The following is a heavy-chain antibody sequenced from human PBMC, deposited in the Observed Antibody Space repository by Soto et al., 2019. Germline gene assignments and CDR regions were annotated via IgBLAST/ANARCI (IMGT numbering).Heavy chain of an antibody. J-gene: IGHJ5*02. CDR3: ARHGGTFDP. CDR2: VSTIGST. D-gene: IGHD3-16*01. Sequence: WTWIRQPPGKGLEWIGYVSTIGSTDFNPSLKSRVTISVDTSKNQVSLKLRSATAADTAVYFCARHGGTFDPWGQGTLVTVSS. V-gene: IGHV4-59*08.